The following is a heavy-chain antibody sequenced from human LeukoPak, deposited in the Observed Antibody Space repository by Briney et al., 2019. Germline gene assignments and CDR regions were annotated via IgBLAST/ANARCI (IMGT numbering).Heavy chain of an antibody. D-gene: IGHD2-15*01. J-gene: IGHJ6*02. V-gene: IGHV1-69*13. CDR2: IIPIFGTA. CDR1: GDTFSSYA. Sequence: GASVKVSCKASGDTFSSYAISWVRQAPGQGLEWMGGIIPIFGTANYAQKFQGRVTITADESTSTAYMELSSLRSEDTAVYYCARSRYCSGGSCYYYYGMDVWGQGTTVTVSS. CDR3: ARSRYCSGGSCYYYYGMDV.